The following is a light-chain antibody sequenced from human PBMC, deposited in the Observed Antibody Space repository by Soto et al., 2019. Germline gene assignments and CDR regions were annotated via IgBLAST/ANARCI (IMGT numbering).Light chain of an antibody. V-gene: IGKV1-5*01. J-gene: IGKJ1*01. Sequence: DTQMTQSPSTLSASVGDTVTITCRASQSVGSGLAWFKQKPGKAPRFLFYGASNLESGVPSRFSGSGSGTQFTLTISSLQPEDAATYYCQQYNTYLTWTFGQGTKVEIK. CDR2: GAS. CDR3: QQYNTYLTWT. CDR1: QSVGSG.